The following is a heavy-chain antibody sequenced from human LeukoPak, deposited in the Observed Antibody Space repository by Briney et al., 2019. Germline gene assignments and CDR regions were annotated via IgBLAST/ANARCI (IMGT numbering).Heavy chain of an antibody. CDR1: GYTFTGYY. J-gene: IGHJ6*03. D-gene: IGHD3-22*01. Sequence: ASVNVSCKASGYTFTGYYMHWLRQAPGQGLEWMGRINPNIGGTNYAQKFQGRVTMTRDTSISTAYMELSRLRSDDTAVYYCARAGVFTSSGYYYYMDVWGKGTTVTVSS. CDR2: INPNIGGT. CDR3: ARAGVFTSSGYYYYMDV. V-gene: IGHV1-2*06.